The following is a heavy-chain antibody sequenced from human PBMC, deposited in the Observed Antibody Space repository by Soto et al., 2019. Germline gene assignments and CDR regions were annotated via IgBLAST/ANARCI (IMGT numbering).Heavy chain of an antibody. Sequence: QVQLVQSGAGVKKPGASVKVSCKASGGTFSSYAISWVRQAPGPGLEWMGGIIPIFGTANYAQKFQGRVTITADESTSTAYMELSSLSSEDTAVDYCAREKESVVVVAATWDYYGMDVWGQGTTVTVSS. CDR1: GGTFSSYA. D-gene: IGHD2-15*01. V-gene: IGHV1-69*01. CDR3: AREKESVVVVAATWDYYGMDV. CDR2: IIPIFGTA. J-gene: IGHJ6*02.